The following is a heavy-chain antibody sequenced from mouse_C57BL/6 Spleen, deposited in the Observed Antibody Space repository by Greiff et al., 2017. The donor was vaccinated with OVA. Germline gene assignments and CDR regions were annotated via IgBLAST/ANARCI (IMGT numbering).Heavy chain of an antibody. V-gene: IGHV5-9-1*02. CDR2: ISSGGDYI. J-gene: IGHJ3*01. CDR1: GFTFSSYA. CDR3: TREDDYERGNAY. D-gene: IGHD2-4*01. Sequence: EVKLVESGEGLVKPGGSLKLSCAASGFTFSSYAMSWVRQTPEKRLEWVAYISSGGDYIYYADTVKGRFTISRDNARNTLYLQMSSLKSEDTAMYYCTREDDYERGNAYWGQGTLVTVSA.